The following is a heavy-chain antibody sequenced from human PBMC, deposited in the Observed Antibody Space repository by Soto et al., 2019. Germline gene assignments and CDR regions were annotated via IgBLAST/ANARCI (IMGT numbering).Heavy chain of an antibody. CDR1: GYAFTTYG. J-gene: IGHJ4*02. CDR3: ARGRYGDY. Sequence: QVHLVQSGAEVKKPGASVKVSCKGSGYAFTTYGITWVRQAPGQGLEWMGWISAHNGNTNYAQKLQGRVTVTSDTSTSTAYMDRRSLRSDDTAVYYCARGRYGDYWGQGSLVTVSS. V-gene: IGHV1-18*01. CDR2: ISAHNGNT. D-gene: IGHD1-1*01.